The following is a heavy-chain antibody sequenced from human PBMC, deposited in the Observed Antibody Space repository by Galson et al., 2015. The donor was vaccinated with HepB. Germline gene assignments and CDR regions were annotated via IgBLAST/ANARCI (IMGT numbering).Heavy chain of an antibody. V-gene: IGHV3-74*01. CDR3: STIFDSPSDSPSDS. CDR2: IENDGSDT. J-gene: IGHJ4*02. D-gene: IGHD3-3*02. CDR1: GFTLRSHW. Sequence: SLRLSCAASGFTLRSHWMHWVRHAPGKGLMWVSRIENDGSDTSYAGSVKGRFTISRDNAKSTLYLQMNSLRAEDTGVYYCSTIFDSPSDSPSDSWGQGTLVSVSS.